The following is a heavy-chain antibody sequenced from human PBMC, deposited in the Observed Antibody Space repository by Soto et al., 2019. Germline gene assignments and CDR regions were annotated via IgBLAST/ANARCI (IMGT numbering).Heavy chain of an antibody. CDR1: GFTFSSYG. V-gene: IGHV3-30*18. CDR2: ISYDGSNK. J-gene: IGHJ4*02. Sequence: VGSLRLSCAASGFTFSSYGMHWVRQAPGKGPEWVAVISYDGSNKYYADSVKGRFTISRDNSKNTLYLQMNSLRAEDTAVYYCAKDWAAAGRLDYWGQGTLVTVSS. D-gene: IGHD6-13*01. CDR3: AKDWAAAGRLDY.